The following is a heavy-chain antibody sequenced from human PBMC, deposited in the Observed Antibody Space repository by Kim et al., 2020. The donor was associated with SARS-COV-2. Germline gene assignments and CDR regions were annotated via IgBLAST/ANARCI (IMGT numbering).Heavy chain of an antibody. V-gene: IGHV4-39*01. J-gene: IGHJ4*02. CDR2: IYYSGST. Sequence: SETLSLTCSVSGGPIRSSIYYWGWIRQPPGKGLEWIGSIYYSGSTYLNPSLKSRVSISVDTPKNQVSLKLTSVTAADTAVYYCARHCNPAYKYESSGYLDSWGQGTLVTVSS. CDR1: GGPIRSSIYY. D-gene: IGHD3-22*01. CDR3: ARHCNPAYKYESSGYLDS.